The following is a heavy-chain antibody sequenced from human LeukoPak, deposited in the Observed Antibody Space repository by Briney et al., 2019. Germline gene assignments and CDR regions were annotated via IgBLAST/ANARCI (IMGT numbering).Heavy chain of an antibody. J-gene: IGHJ4*02. CDR1: GITFDEYA. CDR2: INWNTGVI. D-gene: IGHD6-19*01. CDR3: AMESRIAVAAIDY. Sequence: PGGSLRFSCAASGITFDEYAMNWVRQAPGKGLEWVSNINWNTGVIVYADSVKGRFTVSRDNAKASLFLQMNSLRAEDTALYYCAMESRIAVAAIDYWGQGTLVTVSS. V-gene: IGHV3-9*01.